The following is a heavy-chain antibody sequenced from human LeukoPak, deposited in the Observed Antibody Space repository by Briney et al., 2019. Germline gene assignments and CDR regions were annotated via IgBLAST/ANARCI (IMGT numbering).Heavy chain of an antibody. Sequence: PGGSLRLSCAASGLPFSSYAVSWVRQAPGKGLEWVSAISGAGDNAFYADSVKGRFTISRANSKNTLYLQMNSLRAEDTAVYYCAKDFRGSGYFFDYWGQGTLVTVSS. D-gene: IGHD2-15*01. CDR2: ISGAGDNA. CDR1: GLPFSSYA. V-gene: IGHV3-23*01. J-gene: IGHJ4*02. CDR3: AKDFRGSGYFFDY.